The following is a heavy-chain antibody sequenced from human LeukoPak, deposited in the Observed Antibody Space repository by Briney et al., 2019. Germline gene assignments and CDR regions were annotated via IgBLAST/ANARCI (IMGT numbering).Heavy chain of an antibody. J-gene: IGHJ3*02. Sequence: PGGSLRLSCAASGFTFDDYAMHWVRQAPGKGLEWVSGISWNSGSIGYADSVKGRFTISRDNAKNSLYLQMNSLRAEDTALYYCAKDTVPLRNDAFDIWGQGTMVTVSS. CDR2: ISWNSGSI. CDR3: AKDTVPLRNDAFDI. CDR1: GFTFDDYA. V-gene: IGHV3-9*01.